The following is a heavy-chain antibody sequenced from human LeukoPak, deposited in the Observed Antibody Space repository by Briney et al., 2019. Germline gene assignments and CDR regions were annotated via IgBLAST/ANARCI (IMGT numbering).Heavy chain of an antibody. CDR3: ATYSSGWYYFDY. J-gene: IGHJ4*02. V-gene: IGHV4-39*01. Sequence: SETLSLTCTVSGDSISSGDYYWTWIRQPPGKGLEWIGNIYSSGSTYYNPSLKSRVTISVDTSKNQFSLKLSSVTAADTAVYYCATYSSGWYYFDYWGQGTLVTVSS. D-gene: IGHD6-19*01. CDR1: GDSISSGDYY. CDR2: IYSSGST.